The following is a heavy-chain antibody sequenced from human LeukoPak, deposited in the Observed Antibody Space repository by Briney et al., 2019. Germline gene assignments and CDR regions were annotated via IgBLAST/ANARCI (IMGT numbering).Heavy chain of an antibody. V-gene: IGHV1-2*02. CDR1: GYTFTGYY. Sequence: ASVKVSCEASGYTFTGYYMHWVRQAPGQGLEWMGWINPNSGGTNYAQKFQGRVTMTRDTSISTAYMELSRLRSDDTAVYYCASRTGYSSSWSYYYGMDVWGQGTTVTVSS. D-gene: IGHD6-13*01. CDR3: ASRTGYSSSWSYYYGMDV. CDR2: INPNSGGT. J-gene: IGHJ6*02.